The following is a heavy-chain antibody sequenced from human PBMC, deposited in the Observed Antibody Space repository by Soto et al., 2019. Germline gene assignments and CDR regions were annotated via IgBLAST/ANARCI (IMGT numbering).Heavy chain of an antibody. Sequence: EVQLLESGGGLVQPGGSLRLSCAASGFNFNLLALTWVRQAPGKGLEWVSTMKATDGTKYYADTVKGRFTISRDSFTITMYLQMNSRRVEDTVVYYCAKPYGPLAFDYWGLGTLVTVSS. D-gene: IGHD3-10*01. CDR3: AKPYGPLAFDY. J-gene: IGHJ4*02. CDR2: MKATDGTK. CDR1: GFNFNLLA. V-gene: IGHV3-23*01.